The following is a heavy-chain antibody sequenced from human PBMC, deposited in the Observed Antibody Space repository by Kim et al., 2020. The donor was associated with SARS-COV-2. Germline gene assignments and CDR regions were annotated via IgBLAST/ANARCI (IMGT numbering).Heavy chain of an antibody. V-gene: IGHV1-3*01. Sequence: ASVKVSCKASGYTFTSYAMHWVRQAPGQRLEWMGWINAGNGNTKYSQKFQGRVTITRDTSASTAYMELSSLRSEDTAVYYCARYKQWLVTGFDYWGQGTLFTVSS. J-gene: IGHJ4*02. D-gene: IGHD6-19*01. CDR2: INAGNGNT. CDR1: GYTFTSYA. CDR3: ARYKQWLVTGFDY.